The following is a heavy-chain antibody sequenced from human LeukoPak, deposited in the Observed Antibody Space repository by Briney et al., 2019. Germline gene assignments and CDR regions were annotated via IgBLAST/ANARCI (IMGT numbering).Heavy chain of an antibody. CDR2: ISGSGGST. D-gene: IGHD3-10*01. J-gene: IGHJ5*02. V-gene: IGHV3-23*01. CDR3: AKDRRTMVRGATSDP. Sequence: GGTLRLSCAASGFTFSSYGMSWVRQAPGKGLEWVSAISGSGGSTYYADSVKGRFTISRDNSKNTLYLQMNSLRAEATAVYYCAKDRRTMVRGATSDPWGQGTLVTVSS. CDR1: GFTFSSYG.